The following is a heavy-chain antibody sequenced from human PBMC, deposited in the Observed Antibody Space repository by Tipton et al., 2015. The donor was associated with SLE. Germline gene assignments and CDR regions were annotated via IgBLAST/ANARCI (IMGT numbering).Heavy chain of an antibody. D-gene: IGHD5-18*01. J-gene: IGHJ5*01. CDR1: GYSISSSSY. V-gene: IGHV4-38-2*01. CDR3: ARATDTAMAAGWFAS. CDR2: IYQNGNT. Sequence: TLSLTCAVSGYSISSSSYWGWIRQPPGKGLEWIGTIYQNGNTYYNPSLKSRVTISVDRSKNQFSLKLSSVTVADTGVYYCARATDTAMAAGWFASWGQGTLVTVSS.